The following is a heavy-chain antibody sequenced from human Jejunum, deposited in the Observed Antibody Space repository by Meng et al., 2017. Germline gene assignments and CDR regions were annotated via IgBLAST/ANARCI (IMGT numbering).Heavy chain of an antibody. V-gene: IGHV3-21*01. Sequence: GESLKISCVASGFNFGSFSMNWVRQAPGKGRECVSSIGGSGGAIWYTDSVRGRFTTSRDNAKNSVYLQMNSLRAEDTALYYCVRDLSTWYSSPDSWGQGTLVTVSS. CDR3: VRDLSTWYSSPDS. J-gene: IGHJ5*01. CDR2: IGGSGGAI. D-gene: IGHD2-15*01. CDR1: GFNFGSFS.